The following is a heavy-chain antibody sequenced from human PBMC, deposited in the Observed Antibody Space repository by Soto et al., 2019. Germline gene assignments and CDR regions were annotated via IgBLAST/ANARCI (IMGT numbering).Heavy chain of an antibody. Sequence: GASVKVSCKASGYTFTSYGISWVRQAPGQGLEWMGWMSANSGNTSYAQKFQGRVTMTRNTSISTAYMELSSLRSEDTAVYYCARKRYCSGGSCPMGVWFDPWGQGTLVTVSS. CDR2: MSANSGNT. D-gene: IGHD2-15*01. V-gene: IGHV1-8*02. J-gene: IGHJ5*02. CDR3: ARKRYCSGGSCPMGVWFDP. CDR1: GYTFTSYG.